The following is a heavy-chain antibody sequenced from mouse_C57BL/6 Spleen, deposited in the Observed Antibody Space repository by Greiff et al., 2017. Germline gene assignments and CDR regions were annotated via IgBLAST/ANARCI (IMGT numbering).Heavy chain of an antibody. Sequence: VQLQQSGPELVKPGASVKVSCKASGYSFTDYNMNWVKQSNGKSLEWIGVINPNYGTTSYNQKFKGKATLTVDQSSSTAYMKLNSLTSEDSAVYYCARRDYDGYYYAMDYWGQGTSVTVSS. V-gene: IGHV1-39*01. CDR3: ARRDYDGYYYAMDY. J-gene: IGHJ4*01. CDR2: INPNYGTT. D-gene: IGHD2-4*01. CDR1: GYSFTDYN.